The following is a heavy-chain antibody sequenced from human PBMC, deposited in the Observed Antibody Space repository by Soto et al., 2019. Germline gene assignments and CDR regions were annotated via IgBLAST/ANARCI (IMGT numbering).Heavy chain of an antibody. J-gene: IGHJ6*02. CDR3: ATVDTATVYYYYGMDV. CDR1: GGTFSSYA. CDR2: IIPIFGPA. V-gene: IGHV1-69*12. Sequence: QVQLVQSGAEVKKPGSSVKVSCKASGGTFSSYAISWVRQAPGQGLEWMGGIIPIFGPANYAQKFQGRVTITADESTSTAYMELSSLRAEDTAVYYCATVDTATVYYYYGMDVWGQGTTVTVS. D-gene: IGHD5-18*01.